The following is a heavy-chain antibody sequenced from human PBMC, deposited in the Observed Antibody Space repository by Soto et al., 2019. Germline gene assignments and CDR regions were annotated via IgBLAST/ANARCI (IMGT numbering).Heavy chain of an antibody. D-gene: IGHD2-15*01. CDR1: GGSISSGGYY. CDR2: SYYSGST. CDR3: ERVRYCSGGSCLSGAFDI. Sequence: QVQLQESGPGLVKPSQTLSLTCTVSGGSISSGGYYWSWIRQQPGKGLEWIGYSYYSGSTYYNPSLKRRVTISVDTSKNQFSLKLSSVTAADTAVYYCERVRYCSGGSCLSGAFDIWGQGTMVTVSS. V-gene: IGHV4-31*03. J-gene: IGHJ3*02.